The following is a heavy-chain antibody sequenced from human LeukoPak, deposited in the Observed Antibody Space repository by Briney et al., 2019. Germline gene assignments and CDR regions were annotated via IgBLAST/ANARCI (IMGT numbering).Heavy chain of an antibody. D-gene: IGHD1-26*01. Sequence: ASVKVSCKASGYTFTGFYMHWVRQAPGQGLEWMGRINPNSGGTNYAQKFRGRITMTRDTSISTDYMELSRLRSDDTAVYYCASGGGSYGDIWGQGTMVTVSS. CDR2: INPNSGGT. CDR1: GYTFTGFY. V-gene: IGHV1-2*06. J-gene: IGHJ3*02. CDR3: ASGGGSYGDI.